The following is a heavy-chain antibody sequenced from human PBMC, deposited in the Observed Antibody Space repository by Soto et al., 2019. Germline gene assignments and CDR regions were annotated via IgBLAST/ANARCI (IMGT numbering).Heavy chain of an antibody. V-gene: IGHV1-18*01. J-gene: IGHJ4*02. CDR2: ISAYNGNT. D-gene: IGHD6-13*01. CDR1: GYTFTSYG. CDR3: ANLIYSSSWYYFDY. Sequence: GASVKVSCKASGYTFTSYGISWVRQAPGQGLEWMGWISAYNGNTNYAQKLQGRVTMTTDTSTSTAYMELRSLRSDDTAVYYCANLIYSSSWYYFDYWGQGTLVTLSS.